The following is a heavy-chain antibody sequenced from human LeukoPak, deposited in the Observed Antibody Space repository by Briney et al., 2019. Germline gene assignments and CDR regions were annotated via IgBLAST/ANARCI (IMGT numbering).Heavy chain of an antibody. V-gene: IGHV3-7*01. J-gene: IGHJ4*02. D-gene: IGHD5-18*01. CDR1: GFTFSSYW. Sequence: GGSLRLSCAASGFTFSSYWMSWVRQAPGKGLEWVANIKKDGSEKYYVDSVKGRFTISRDNAKHSLYLQMHSLRAEDTAVYYCARDLSGVAGYTYGRGIDYWGQGTLVTVSS. CDR3: ARDLSGVAGYTYGRGIDY. CDR2: IKKDGSEK.